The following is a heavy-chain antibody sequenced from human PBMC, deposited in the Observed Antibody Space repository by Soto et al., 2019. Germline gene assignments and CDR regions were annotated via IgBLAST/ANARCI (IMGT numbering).Heavy chain of an antibody. CDR2: INPSGGST. Sequence: AKGKGLEWMGIINPSGGSTSYAQKFQGRVTMTRDTSTSTVYMELSSLRPEGTALDYFVMSLQLAVVDYWGQGTLVTVFS. V-gene: IGHV1-46*01. CDR3: VMSLQLAVVDY. D-gene: IGHD2-15*01. J-gene: IGHJ4*02.